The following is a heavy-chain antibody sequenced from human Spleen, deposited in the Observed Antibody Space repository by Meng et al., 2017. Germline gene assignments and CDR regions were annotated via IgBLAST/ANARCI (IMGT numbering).Heavy chain of an antibody. V-gene: IGHV2-5*02. CDR2: FNWDDYE. J-gene: IGHJ1*01. CDR3: AYRDIGWYSNSEYFQH. Sequence: QNTLKESGPTLVKPTQTLTLTCTFSGFSLSTSGVGVGWIRQPPGKALEWLALFNWDDYERYRPSLKNRLTITKDTSKNQVVLTMTNMDPVDTATYYCAYRDIGWYSNSEYFQHWGQGTLVTVSS. D-gene: IGHD6-19*01. CDR1: GFSLSTSGVG.